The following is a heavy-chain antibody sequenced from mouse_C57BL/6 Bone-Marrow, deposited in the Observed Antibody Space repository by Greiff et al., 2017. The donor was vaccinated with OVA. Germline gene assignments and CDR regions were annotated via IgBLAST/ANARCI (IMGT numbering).Heavy chain of an antibody. Sequence: QVQLQQSGAELAKPGASVKLSCKASGYTFTSYWMHWVKQRPGQGLEWIGYINPSSGYPKYNQKFKDKATLTVDKSSSTAYMQLSSLTYEDSAVYYCALYYYGSSWGAMDYWGQGTSVTVSS. CDR1: GYTFTSYW. J-gene: IGHJ4*01. V-gene: IGHV1-7*01. D-gene: IGHD1-1*01. CDR3: ALYYYGSSWGAMDY. CDR2: INPSSGYP.